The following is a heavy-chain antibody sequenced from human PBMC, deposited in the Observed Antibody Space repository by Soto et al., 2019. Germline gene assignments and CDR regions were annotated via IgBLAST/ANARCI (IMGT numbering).Heavy chain of an antibody. D-gene: IGHD1-26*01. V-gene: IGHV3-73*01. Sequence: PGGSLRLSCAASGFTFSGSAMHWVRQASGKGLEWVGRIRSKANSYATAYAASVKGRFTISRDDSKNTAYLQMNSLKTEDTAVYYCTRVPSGSYFHNWFDPWGQGTLVTVSS. J-gene: IGHJ5*02. CDR1: GFTFSGSA. CDR3: TRVPSGSYFHNWFDP. CDR2: IRSKANSYAT.